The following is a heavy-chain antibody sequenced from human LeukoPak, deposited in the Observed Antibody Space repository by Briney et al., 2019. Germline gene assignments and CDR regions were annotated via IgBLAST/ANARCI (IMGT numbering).Heavy chain of an antibody. CDR1: GFTFSSYG. J-gene: IGHJ5*02. CDR2: ISYDGSNK. V-gene: IGHV3-30*03. Sequence: GGSLRLSCAASGFTFSSYGMHWVRQAPGKGLEWVAVISYDGSNKYYADSVKGRFTISRDNSKNTLYLQMNSLRAEDTAVYYCARVPSGYYNWFDPWGQGTLVTVSS. D-gene: IGHD3-22*01. CDR3: ARVPSGYYNWFDP.